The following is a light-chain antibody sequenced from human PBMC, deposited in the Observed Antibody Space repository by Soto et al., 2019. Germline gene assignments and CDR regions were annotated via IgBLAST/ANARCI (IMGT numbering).Light chain of an antibody. CDR2: ENN. CDR3: AAWDDSLTVL. J-gene: IGLJ3*02. Sequence: QSVLTQPPSASGTPGQTVTISCSGSSSNIATYSVYWYQQLPGTAPKLLIYENNQRPSGVPDRFSGSKSDTSASLAIAGLRSGDEADYYCAAWDDSLTVLFGGGTKSPS. CDR1: SSNIATYS. V-gene: IGLV1-47*01.